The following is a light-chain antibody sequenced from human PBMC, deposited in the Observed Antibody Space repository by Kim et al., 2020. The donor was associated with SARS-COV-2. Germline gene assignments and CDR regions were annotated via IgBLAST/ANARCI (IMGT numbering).Light chain of an antibody. V-gene: IGKV1-33*01. CDR2: DAS. Sequence: SEVTQSPSCLSAPVGNTVTITCQASQQIKDYLNWFQQKPGKAPNLLIDDASNLETGVSSRFRGSAYGTDFTLTITNLQPEDAATYYCQQYEYFPLSFGQGTKLEI. J-gene: IGKJ2*01. CDR3: QQYEYFPLS. CDR1: QQIKDY.